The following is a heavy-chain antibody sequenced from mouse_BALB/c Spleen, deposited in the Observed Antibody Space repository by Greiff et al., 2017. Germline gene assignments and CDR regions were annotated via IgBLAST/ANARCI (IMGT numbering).Heavy chain of an antibody. Sequence: QVQLQQPGAELVKPGASVKMSCKASGYTFTSYWMHWVKQRPGQGLEWIGVIDPSDSYTSYNQKFKGKATLTVDTSSSTAYMQLSSLTSEDSAVYYCTGGDGDYWGQGTTLTVSS. CDR1: GYTFTSYW. J-gene: IGHJ2*01. CDR2: IDPSDSYT. CDR3: TGGDGDY. V-gene: IGHV1S127*01.